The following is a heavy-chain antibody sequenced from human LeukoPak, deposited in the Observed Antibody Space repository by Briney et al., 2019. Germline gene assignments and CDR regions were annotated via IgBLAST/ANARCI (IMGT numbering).Heavy chain of an antibody. CDR3: AKTIPFSSAAFDI. V-gene: IGHV4-59*12. Sequence: SETLSLTCTVSGGSISSYYWSWIRQPPGKGMEWIGYIYYSGSTNYNPSLKSRVTISVDTSKNQFSLKLNSVTAADTAVYYCAKTIPFSSAAFDIWGQGTMVTASS. CDR1: GGSISSYY. J-gene: IGHJ3*02. D-gene: IGHD2/OR15-2a*01. CDR2: IYYSGST.